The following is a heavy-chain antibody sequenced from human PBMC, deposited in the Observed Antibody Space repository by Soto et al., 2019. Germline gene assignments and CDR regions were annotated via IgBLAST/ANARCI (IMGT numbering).Heavy chain of an antibody. J-gene: IGHJ6*02. D-gene: IGHD2-15*01. CDR1: GYTFTSYG. Sequence: ASVKVSCKASGYTFTSYGISWVRQAPGQGLEWMGWISAYNGNTNYAQKLQGRVTMTTDTSTSTAYMELRSLRSDDTAVYYCARGWSGGSCYYYYYGMDVWGQGTTVTVSS. CDR3: ARGWSGGSCYYYYYGMDV. V-gene: IGHV1-18*01. CDR2: ISAYNGNT.